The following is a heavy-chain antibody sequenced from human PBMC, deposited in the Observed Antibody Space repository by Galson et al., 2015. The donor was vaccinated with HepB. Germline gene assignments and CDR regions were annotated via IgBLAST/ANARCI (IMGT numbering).Heavy chain of an antibody. Sequence: SLRLSCAASGFIFNTHAFNWVRQAPGKGLEWVSSISSRSTYIYYANSVKDRFTVSRDNARRSLYLQMNSLTAEDTAVYYCAREGKVTGPTGSLDFWGQGPLVTVSS. D-gene: IGHD3-9*01. CDR2: ISSRSTYI. CDR3: AREGKVTGPTGSLDF. CDR1: GFIFNTHA. J-gene: IGHJ4*02. V-gene: IGHV3-21*01.